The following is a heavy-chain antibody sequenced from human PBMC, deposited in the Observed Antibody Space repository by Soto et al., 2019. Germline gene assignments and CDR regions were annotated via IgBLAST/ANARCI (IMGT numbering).Heavy chain of an antibody. CDR1: GFTFSSYS. V-gene: IGHV3-21*01. J-gene: IGHJ6*02. CDR2: ISSSSSYI. D-gene: IGHD6-13*01. CDR3: ARDQGIAAAGYYYYGMDV. Sequence: GSLRLSCAASGFTFSSYSMNWVRQAPGKGLEWVSSISSSSSYIYYADSVKGRFTISRDNAKNSLYLQMNSLRAEDTAVYYCARDQGIAAAGYYYYGMDVWGQGTTVTVSS.